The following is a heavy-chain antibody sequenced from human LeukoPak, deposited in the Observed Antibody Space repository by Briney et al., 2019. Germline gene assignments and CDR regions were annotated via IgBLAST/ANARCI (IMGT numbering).Heavy chain of an antibody. CDR2: ISYDGSNK. CDR1: GFTFSSYA. J-gene: IGHJ4*02. D-gene: IGHD5-24*01. V-gene: IGHV3-30*01. CDR3: AREGDGYNLVFDY. Sequence: GGSLRLSCAASGFTFSSYAMHWVRQAPGKGLEWVAVISYDGSNKYYADSVKGRFTNSRDNSKNTLYLQMNSLRAEDTAVYYCAREGDGYNLVFDYWGQGTLVTVSS.